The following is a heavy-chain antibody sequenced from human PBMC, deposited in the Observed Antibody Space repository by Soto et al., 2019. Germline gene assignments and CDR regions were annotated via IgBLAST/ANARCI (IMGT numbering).Heavy chain of an antibody. Sequence: GGSLRLSCAASGFTFSSYAMHWVRQAPGKGLEYVSAISSNGGSTYYANSVKGRFTISRDNSKNTLYLQMGSLRAEDMAVYYCAGSSGWYKAGNAFDIWGQGTMVTVS. D-gene: IGHD6-19*01. V-gene: IGHV3-64*01. J-gene: IGHJ3*02. CDR1: GFTFSSYA. CDR3: AGSSGWYKAGNAFDI. CDR2: ISSNGGST.